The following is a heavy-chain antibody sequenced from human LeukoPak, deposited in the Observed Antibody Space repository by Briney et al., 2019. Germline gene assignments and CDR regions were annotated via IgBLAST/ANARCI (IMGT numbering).Heavy chain of an antibody. D-gene: IGHD2-2*02. Sequence: PGGSLRLSCAASGFTFDDYGMSWVRQAPGKGLEWVSGINWNGGSTGYADSVKGRFTISRDNAKNSLYLQMNSLRAEDTASYYCARVYCSSTSCYIPGSDYYYYYMDVWGKGTTVTVSS. CDR3: ARVYCSSTSCYIPGSDYYYYYMDV. V-gene: IGHV3-20*04. CDR1: GFTFDDYG. J-gene: IGHJ6*03. CDR2: INWNGGST.